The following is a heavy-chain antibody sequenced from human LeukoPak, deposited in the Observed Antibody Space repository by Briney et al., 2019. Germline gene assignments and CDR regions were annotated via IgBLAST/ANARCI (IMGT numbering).Heavy chain of an antibody. CDR3: AKGRGLLRGFFDY. D-gene: IGHD2/OR15-2a*01. J-gene: IGHJ4*02. CDR1: GGSFSGYY. CDR2: INHSGST. Sequence: PSETLSLTCAVYGGSFSGYYWSWIRQPPGKGLEWIGEINHSGSTNYNPSLKSRVTISVDTSKNQFSLKLSSVTAADTAVYYCAKGRGLLRGFFDYWGQGTLVTVSS. V-gene: IGHV4-34*01.